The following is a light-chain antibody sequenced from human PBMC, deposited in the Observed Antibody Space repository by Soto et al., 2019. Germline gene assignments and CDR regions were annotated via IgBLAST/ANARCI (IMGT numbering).Light chain of an antibody. V-gene: IGKV1-39*01. J-gene: IGKJ1*01. CDR2: ATS. CDR1: QSITTS. Sequence: DIQMTQSPSSLSASVGDRVTITCRASQSITTSLICYKQKPGKAPKLPIYATSSLQSGVPSMVRGGGSWTSFSLTISSLEPEGFATDYLQESYSIFWTYGQGTKVEGK. CDR3: QESYSIFWT.